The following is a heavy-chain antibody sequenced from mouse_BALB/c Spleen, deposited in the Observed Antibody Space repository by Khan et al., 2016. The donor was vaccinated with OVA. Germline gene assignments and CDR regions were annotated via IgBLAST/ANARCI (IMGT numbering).Heavy chain of an antibody. D-gene: IGHD2-3*01. Sequence: VQLKQSGAELVRPGALVKLSCKGSGFNIKDYYMQWVKQRPEQGLEWIGWIDPENGNTIYDPKFPGKASITADTSSNTAYLQLSRLTSEDHAVYYCTRSILLYFDYWGQGTTLTVSS. V-gene: IGHV14-1*02. J-gene: IGHJ2*01. CDR1: GFNIKDYY. CDR2: IDPENGNT. CDR3: TRSILLYFDY.